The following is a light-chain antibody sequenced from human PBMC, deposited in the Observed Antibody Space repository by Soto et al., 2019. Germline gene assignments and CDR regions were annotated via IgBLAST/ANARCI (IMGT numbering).Light chain of an antibody. Sequence: DIQMTQSPSSLSASVGDRVTITCRASHTFSSFLNWYQQKRGKPPTLLIYGAYSLRSGVPSRFTGSGVGTEFRLTISSLQPDDFGTYYCQQTYSPPFTFGQGTSLELK. CDR1: HTFSSF. V-gene: IGKV1-39*01. CDR2: GAY. J-gene: IGKJ2*01. CDR3: QQTYSPPFT.